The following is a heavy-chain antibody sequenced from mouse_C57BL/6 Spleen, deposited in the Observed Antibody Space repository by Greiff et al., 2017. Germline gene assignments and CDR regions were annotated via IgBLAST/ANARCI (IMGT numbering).Heavy chain of an antibody. J-gene: IGHJ1*03. CDR2: IYPGSGST. CDR3: VGDDGWYFDV. Sequence: QVQLKQPGAELVKPGASVKMSCKASGYTFTSYWITWVKQRPGQGLEWIGDIYPGSGSTNYNEKFKSKATLTVDTSSSTAYMQLSSLTSEDSAVYYCVGDDGWYFDVWGTGTTVTVSS. V-gene: IGHV1-55*01. CDR1: GYTFTSYW. D-gene: IGHD1-1*01.